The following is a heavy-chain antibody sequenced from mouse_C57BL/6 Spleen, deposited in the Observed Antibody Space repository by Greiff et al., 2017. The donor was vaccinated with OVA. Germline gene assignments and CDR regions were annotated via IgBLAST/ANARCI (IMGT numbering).Heavy chain of an antibody. CDR3: ARDGGPMDY. Sequence: EVKLQESGPGLVKPSQSLSLTCSVTGYSITSGYYWNWIRQFPGNKLEWMGYISYDGSNNYNPSLKNRISITRDPSKNQFFLKLNSVTTEDTATYYWARDGGPMDYWGQGTSVTVSS. CDR1: GYSITSGYY. J-gene: IGHJ4*01. V-gene: IGHV3-6*01. CDR2: ISYDGSN.